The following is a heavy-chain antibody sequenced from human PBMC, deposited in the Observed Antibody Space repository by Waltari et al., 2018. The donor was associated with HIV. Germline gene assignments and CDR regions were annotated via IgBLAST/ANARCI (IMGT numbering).Heavy chain of an antibody. D-gene: IGHD3-3*01. Sequence: QEQLQESGPGLIKPSQTLSLTCTVSGDSISSGGYYWSWIRQHPVKGLEWIGHIYYTGSTDYNPSLKSRLNISVDTSDNQFSLNLSSVTAADTAVYYCVRDRRLRFLRGFDRWGQGTLVTVSS. CDR1: GDSISSGGYY. J-gene: IGHJ5*02. V-gene: IGHV4-31*03. CDR2: IYYTGST. CDR3: VRDRRLRFLRGFDR.